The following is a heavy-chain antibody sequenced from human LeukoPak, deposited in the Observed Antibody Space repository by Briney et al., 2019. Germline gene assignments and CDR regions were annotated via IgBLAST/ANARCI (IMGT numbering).Heavy chain of an antibody. CDR1: GFTFSSYA. Sequence: GGSLRLSCAASGFTFSSYAMSWVRQAPGKGLEWVSAISGSGGSTYYADSVKGRFTISRDNSKNTLYLQMNSLRAEDTAVYYCAKEGGWYSFYAGLPADFDYWGQGTLVTVSS. CDR2: ISGSGGST. J-gene: IGHJ4*02. CDR3: AKEGGWYSFYAGLPADFDY. V-gene: IGHV3-23*01. D-gene: IGHD6-19*01.